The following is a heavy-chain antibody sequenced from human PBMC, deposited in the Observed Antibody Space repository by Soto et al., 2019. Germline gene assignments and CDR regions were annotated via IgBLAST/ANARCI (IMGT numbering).Heavy chain of an antibody. Sequence: SETLSLTCTVSGYSISGPSYWGWIRQPPGKGPEWIASIYHGGTTFYNPSLKSRITISVDTSNNQFSLKLTSVTAADTAVYYCARVHVRVVAGSTFDYWGHGTLVTVSS. CDR2: IYHGGTT. CDR3: ARVHVRVVAGSTFDY. J-gene: IGHJ4*01. V-gene: IGHV4-38-2*02. D-gene: IGHD6-19*01. CDR1: GYSISGPSY.